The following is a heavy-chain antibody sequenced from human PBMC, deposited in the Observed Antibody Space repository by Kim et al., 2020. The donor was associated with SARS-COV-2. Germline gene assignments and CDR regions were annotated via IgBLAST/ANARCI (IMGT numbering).Heavy chain of an antibody. Sequence: SETLSLTCAVYGGSFSGYYWSWIRQPPGKGLEWIGEINHSGSTNYNPSLKSRVTISVDTSKNQFSLKLSSVTAADTAVYYCARGEHSYYYMDVWGKGTTVTVSS. CDR1: GGSFSGYY. CDR2: INHSGST. CDR3: ARGEHSYYYMDV. D-gene: IGHD3-3*02. J-gene: IGHJ6*03. V-gene: IGHV4-34*01.